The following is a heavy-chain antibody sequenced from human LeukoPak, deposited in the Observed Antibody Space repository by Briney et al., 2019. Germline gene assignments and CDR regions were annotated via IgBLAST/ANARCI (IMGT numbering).Heavy chain of an antibody. CDR1: GYSISSGYY. CDR3: ARTGPRRGGWPWLWYFDY. CDR2: IYHSGST. Sequence: KPSETLSLTCTVSGYSISSGYYWGWIRQPPGKGLEWIGSIYHSGSTYYNPSLKSRVTISVDTSKNQFSLKLSSVTAADTAVYYCARTGPRRGGWPWLWYFDYWGQGTLVTVSS. V-gene: IGHV4-38-2*02. D-gene: IGHD3-22*01. J-gene: IGHJ4*02.